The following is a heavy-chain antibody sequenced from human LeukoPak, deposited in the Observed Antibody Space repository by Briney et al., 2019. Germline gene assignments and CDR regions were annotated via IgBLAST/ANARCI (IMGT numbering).Heavy chain of an antibody. CDR3: ARHKGPVVAALHWFDP. D-gene: IGHD2-15*01. J-gene: IGHJ5*02. CDR2: IYYSGST. CDR1: GGSISSSSYY. Sequence: SETLSLTCTVSGGSISSSSYYWGWIRQPPGKGLEWIGSIYYSGSTYYNPSLKSRVTISVDTSKNQFSLKLSSVTAADTAVHYCARHKGPVVAALHWFDPWGQGTLVTVSS. V-gene: IGHV4-39*01.